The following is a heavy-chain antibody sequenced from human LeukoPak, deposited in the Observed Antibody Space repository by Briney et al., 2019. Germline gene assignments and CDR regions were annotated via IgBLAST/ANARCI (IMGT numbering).Heavy chain of an antibody. D-gene: IGHD3-10*01. CDR1: GYTFTSYG. CDR3: ARDIDDPGTRDNPSRNFGVSWGFYYYYMDV. CDR2: ISAYNGNT. Sequence: ASVKVSCKASGYTFTSYGISWVRQAPGQGLEWMGWISAYNGNTNYAQKLQGRVTMTTDTSTSTAYMELRSLRSDDTAVYYCARDIDDPGTRDNPSRNFGVSWGFYYYYMDVWGKGTTVTISS. V-gene: IGHV1-18*01. J-gene: IGHJ6*03.